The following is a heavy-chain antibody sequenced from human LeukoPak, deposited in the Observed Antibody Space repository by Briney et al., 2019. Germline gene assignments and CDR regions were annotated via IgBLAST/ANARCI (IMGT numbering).Heavy chain of an antibody. V-gene: IGHV4-61*03. CDR1: GGSVNSGSYY. J-gene: IGHJ4*02. CDR2: IYYTGST. D-gene: IGHD5-12*01. CDR3: ARGTIVATRFDH. Sequence: SETLSLTCTVSGGSVNSGSYYWSWSRQPPGKGLEWIGCIYYTGSTNYNPSLKSRVTISVDTSKNHFSLKLYSVTAADTAMYYCARGTIVATRFDHWGQGTLVTVSS.